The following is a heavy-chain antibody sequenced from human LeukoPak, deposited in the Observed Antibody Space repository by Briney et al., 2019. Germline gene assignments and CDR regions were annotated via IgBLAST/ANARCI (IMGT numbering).Heavy chain of an antibody. CDR2: ISYSGSI. J-gene: IGHJ4*02. CDR3: ATLEIGDYYFDY. V-gene: IGHV4-39*01. CDR1: GGSISSRPYY. Sequence: SETLSLTCTVSGGSISSRPYYWGWVRQPPGKGLEWIGSISYSGSIHYNPSLNSRVTISVDTSKTHFSLRLSSVTAADTAVYYCATLEIGDYYFDYWGQGTLVTVSS. D-gene: IGHD3-16*01.